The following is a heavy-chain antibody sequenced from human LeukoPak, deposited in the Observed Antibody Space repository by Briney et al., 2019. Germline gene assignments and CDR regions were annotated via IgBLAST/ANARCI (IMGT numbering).Heavy chain of an antibody. CDR2: IYYTGST. J-gene: IGHJ4*02. CDR3: ARDAQYYYDDSGYYYLDY. Sequence: SQTLSLTCTVSGVSISSGGYYWSWIRQHPGKGLEWIGYIYYTGSTYYNPSLKSRVSISVDTSKNQFSLNLSSVAAADTAIYYCARDAQYYYDDSGYYYLDYWGQGTLVTVSS. V-gene: IGHV4-31*03. D-gene: IGHD3-22*01. CDR1: GVSISSGGYY.